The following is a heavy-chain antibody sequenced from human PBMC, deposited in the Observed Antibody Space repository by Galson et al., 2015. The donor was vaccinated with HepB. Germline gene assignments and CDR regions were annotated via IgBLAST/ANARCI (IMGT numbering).Heavy chain of an antibody. J-gene: IGHJ4*02. CDR1: GYTFTSYA. Sequence: CKASGYTFTSYAMHWVRQAPGQRLEWMGWINAGNGNTKYSQKFQGRVTITRDTSASTAYMELSSLRSEDTAVYYCARAPDRSGYEKLDYWGQGTLVTVSS. D-gene: IGHD5-12*01. CDR3: ARAPDRSGYEKLDY. CDR2: INAGNGNT. V-gene: IGHV1-3*01.